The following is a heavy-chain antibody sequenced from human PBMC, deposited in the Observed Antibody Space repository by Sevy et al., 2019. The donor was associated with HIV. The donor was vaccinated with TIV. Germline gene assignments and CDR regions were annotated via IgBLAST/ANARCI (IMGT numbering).Heavy chain of an antibody. CDR2: ISAYNGNT. CDR3: ARDLGGYGGNSIDY. J-gene: IGHJ4*02. D-gene: IGHD2-21*02. V-gene: IGHV1-18*01. CDR1: GYTFISYG. Sequence: ASVKVSCKASGYTFISYGISWVRQAPGQGLEWMGWISAYNGNTNYAQKLQGRVTMTTDTSTSTAYMELRSLRSDDTAVYYCARDLGGYGGNSIDYWGQGTLVTVSS.